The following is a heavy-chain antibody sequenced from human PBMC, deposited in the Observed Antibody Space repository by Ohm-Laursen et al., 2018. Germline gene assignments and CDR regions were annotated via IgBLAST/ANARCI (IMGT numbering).Heavy chain of an antibody. Sequence: SSVKVSCKASGGTFSSYAISWVRQAPGQGLEWMGGIIPIFGTANYAQKFQGRVTITADESTSTAYMELSSLRSEDTAVYYCAREVEVGATSSYFDYWGQGTLVTVSS. J-gene: IGHJ4*02. CDR1: GGTFSSYA. V-gene: IGHV1-69*01. CDR3: AREVEVGATSSYFDY. D-gene: IGHD1-26*01. CDR2: IIPIFGTA.